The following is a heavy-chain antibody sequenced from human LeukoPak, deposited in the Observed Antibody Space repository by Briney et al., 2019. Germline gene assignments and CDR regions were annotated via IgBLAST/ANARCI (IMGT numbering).Heavy chain of an antibody. J-gene: IGHJ4*02. D-gene: IGHD4-23*01. CDR1: GYTFTSYD. CDR2: MNPNSGNT. CDR3: AREDYGGNSVDY. V-gene: IGHV1-8*01. Sequence: ASVKVSCKASGYTFTSYDINWVRQATGQGLEWMGWMNPNSGNTGYAQKFQGRVTMTRNTSISTAYMELSSLRSEDTAVYYCAREDYGGNSVDYWGQGTLVTVSS.